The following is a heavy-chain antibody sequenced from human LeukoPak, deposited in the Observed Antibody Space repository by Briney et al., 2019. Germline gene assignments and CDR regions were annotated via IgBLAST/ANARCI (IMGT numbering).Heavy chain of an antibody. CDR1: GGSISSYY. J-gene: IGHJ3*02. CDR3: ARDLHDYGDYGRAFDI. D-gene: IGHD4-17*01. Sequence: SETLSLTCTVSGGSISSYYWSWIRQPPGKGLEWIGYIYYTGATNSNPSLKSRVTMSIDTSKNQFSLKLRSVTAADTAVYYCARDLHDYGDYGRAFDIWGQGTMVAVSS. CDR2: IYYTGAT. V-gene: IGHV4-59*01.